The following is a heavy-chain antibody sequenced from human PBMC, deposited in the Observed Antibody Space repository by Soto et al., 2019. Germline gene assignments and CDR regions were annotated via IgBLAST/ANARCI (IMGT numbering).Heavy chain of an antibody. J-gene: IGHJ3*02. V-gene: IGHV1-2*04. CDR3: ARDDSSGPLDAFDI. CDR2: INPNSGGT. Sequence: ASVKVSCKASGYTFTGYYMHWVRQAPGQGLEWMGWINPNSGGTNYAQKFQGWVTMTRDTSISTAYMELSRLRSDDTAVYYCARDDSSGPLDAFDIWGQGTMVTVSS. D-gene: IGHD3-22*01. CDR1: GYTFTGYY.